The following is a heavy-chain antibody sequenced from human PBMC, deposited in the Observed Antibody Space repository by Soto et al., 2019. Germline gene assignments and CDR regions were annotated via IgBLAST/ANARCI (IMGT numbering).Heavy chain of an antibody. CDR3: AGTMVRGVTPFDY. V-gene: IGHV4-31*03. CDR2: IYYSGST. D-gene: IGHD3-10*01. CDR1: GGSISSGGYY. Sequence: SETLSLTCTVSGGSISSGGYYWSWIRQHPGKGLEWIGYIYYSGSTYYNPSLKSRVTISVDTSKNQFSLKLSSVTAADTAVYYCAGTMVRGVTPFDYWGQGTLVTVSS. J-gene: IGHJ4*02.